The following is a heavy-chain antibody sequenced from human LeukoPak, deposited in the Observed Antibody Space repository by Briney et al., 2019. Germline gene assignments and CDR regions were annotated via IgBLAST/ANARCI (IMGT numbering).Heavy chain of an antibody. D-gene: IGHD3-22*01. Sequence: GGSLRLSCAASGFTFSSYWMSWVRQAPGKGLEWVANIKQDGSEKYYVDSVKGRFTISRDNAKNSLYLQMNSLRAEDTAVYYCARVGKVVITSSDYWGQGTLVTVSS. CDR1: GFTFSSYW. CDR3: ARVGKVVITSSDY. V-gene: IGHV3-7*03. J-gene: IGHJ4*02. CDR2: IKQDGSEK.